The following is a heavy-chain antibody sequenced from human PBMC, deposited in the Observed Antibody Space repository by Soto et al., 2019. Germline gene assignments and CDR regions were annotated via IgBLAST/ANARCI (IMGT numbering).Heavy chain of an antibody. V-gene: IGHV4-59*01. CDR1: GGSPSYYY. Sequence: SETLSLTCTISGGSPSYYYWSWVRQPPGKGLQWIGDIDYTGRTNYNPSLKSRVTISVDMSKKQFSLELSSVTAADTAVYYCARARMYYYDTTGYFYFDPWGQGTRVTVSS. CDR3: ARARMYYYDTTGYFYFDP. J-gene: IGHJ5*02. D-gene: IGHD3-22*01. CDR2: IDYTGRT.